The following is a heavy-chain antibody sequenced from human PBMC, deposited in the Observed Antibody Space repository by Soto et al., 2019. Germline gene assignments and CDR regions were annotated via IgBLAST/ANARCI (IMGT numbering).Heavy chain of an antibody. CDR1: GFSFGSYA. V-gene: IGHV3-30-3*01. CDR3: ARAEGGSDAFDI. D-gene: IGHD6-25*01. Sequence: PGGSLRLSCAASGFSFGSYAVHWVRQAPGKGLEWVAVISYDGSNKYYADSVKGRFTISRDNSKNTLYLQMNSLRAEDTAVYYCARAEGGSDAFDIWGQGTMVTVSS. CDR2: ISYDGSNK. J-gene: IGHJ3*02.